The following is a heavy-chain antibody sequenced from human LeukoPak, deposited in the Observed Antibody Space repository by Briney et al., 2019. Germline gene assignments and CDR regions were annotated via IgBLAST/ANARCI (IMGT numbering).Heavy chain of an antibody. CDR1: GYTFTGYY. V-gene: IGHV1-2*06. CDR3: AAVLHYKGEVDDAFDI. J-gene: IGHJ3*02. D-gene: IGHD3-10*01. CDR2: FNPNSGGT. Sequence: ASVKVSCNASGYTFTGYYMHWVRQAPGQGLEWMGRFNPNSGGTNYAQKFQGRVTTTRDTSISTAYMELSRLRSDDTAVYYCAAVLHYKGEVDDAFDIWGQGTMVTVSS.